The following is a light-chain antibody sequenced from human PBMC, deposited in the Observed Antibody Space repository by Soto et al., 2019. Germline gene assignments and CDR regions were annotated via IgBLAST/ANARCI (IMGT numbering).Light chain of an antibody. CDR1: QSVSSSY. CDR2: GVS. Sequence: EIVLTQSPGTLSLSPGERATLSCRASQSVSSSYLAWYQQKPGQAPRLLIYGVSSRATGIPDRFSGSGSGTDFPLTISSLEPEDFAVYYCQQDGSSPPLSFGGGTKVEI. CDR3: QQDGSSPPLS. V-gene: IGKV3-20*01. J-gene: IGKJ4*01.